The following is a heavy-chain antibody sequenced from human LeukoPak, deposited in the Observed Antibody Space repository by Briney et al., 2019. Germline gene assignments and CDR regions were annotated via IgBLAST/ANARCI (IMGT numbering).Heavy chain of an antibody. CDR1: GGSISLSYYY. CDR2: INHSGST. V-gene: IGHV4-39*07. D-gene: IGHD5-18*01. CDR3: ARGPSYSYGYHYLAGYYLDY. J-gene: IGHJ4*02. Sequence: SETLSLTCSVSGGSISLSYYYWGWIRQPPGKALEWIGEINHSGSTNYNPSLKSRVTISVDTSKNQFSLKLSSVTAADTAVYYCARGPSYSYGYHYLAGYYLDYWGQGTLVTVSS.